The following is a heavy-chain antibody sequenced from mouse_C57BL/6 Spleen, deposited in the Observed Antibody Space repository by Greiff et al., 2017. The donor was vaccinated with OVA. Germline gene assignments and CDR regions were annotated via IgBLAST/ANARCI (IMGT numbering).Heavy chain of an antibody. Sequence: EVKLMESGGGLVKPGGSLKLSCAASGFTFSSYTMSWVRQTPEKRLEWVATISGGGGNTYYPDSVKGRFTISRDNAKNTLYLQMSSLRSEDTALYYCARQIYDGYYYFDYWGQGTTLTVSS. CDR1: GFTFSSYT. CDR2: ISGGGGNT. J-gene: IGHJ2*01. D-gene: IGHD2-3*01. V-gene: IGHV5-9*01. CDR3: ARQIYDGYYYFDY.